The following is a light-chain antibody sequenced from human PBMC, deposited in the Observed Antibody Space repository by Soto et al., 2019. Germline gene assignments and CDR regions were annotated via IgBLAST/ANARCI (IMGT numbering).Light chain of an antibody. CDR1: QSISSW. J-gene: IGKJ1*01. CDR2: DAS. Sequence: DIQMTQSPSTLSASVGDRVTITCRASQSISSWLAWYQQKPGKAPKLLIYDASSLESGVPSRFSGSGSGTEFTLTISSLQPAEFATYYCQQYNSYSRTFGQGTKVEIK. V-gene: IGKV1-5*01. CDR3: QQYNSYSRT.